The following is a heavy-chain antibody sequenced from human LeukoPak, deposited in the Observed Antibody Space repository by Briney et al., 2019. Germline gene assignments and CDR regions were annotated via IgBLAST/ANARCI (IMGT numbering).Heavy chain of an antibody. CDR3: AKDVLLGGPNWFDP. CDR1: GFTSSSYA. J-gene: IGHJ5*02. CDR2: ISGSGGST. Sequence: GGSLRLSCAASGFTSSSYAMSWVRQAPGKGLEWVSAISGSGGSTYYADSVKGRFTIPRDNSKNTLYLQMNSLRAEDTAVYYCAKDVLLGGPNWFDPWGQGTLVTVSS. V-gene: IGHV3-23*01. D-gene: IGHD3-16*01.